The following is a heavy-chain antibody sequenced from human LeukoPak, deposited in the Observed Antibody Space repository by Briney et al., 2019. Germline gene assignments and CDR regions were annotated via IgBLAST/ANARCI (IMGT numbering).Heavy chain of an antibody. V-gene: IGHV1-18*01. D-gene: IGHD3-10*01. J-gene: IGHJ4*02. Sequence: ASVKVSCKASGGTFSSYAISWVRQAPGQGLEWMGWISAYNGNTNYAQKFQGRVTMTTDTSTSTAYMELRSLRSDDTAVYYCARDPRQYYYGSGSYYGPFDYWGQGTLVTVSS. CDR3: ARDPRQYYYGSGSYYGPFDY. CDR2: ISAYNGNT. CDR1: GGTFSSYA.